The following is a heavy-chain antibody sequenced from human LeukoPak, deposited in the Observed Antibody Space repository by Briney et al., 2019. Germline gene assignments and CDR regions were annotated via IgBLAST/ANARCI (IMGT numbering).Heavy chain of an antibody. J-gene: IGHJ3*02. V-gene: IGHV1-18*01. CDR2: ISAYNGNT. D-gene: IGHD3-22*01. CDR3: ARDYPDYYDSSGYYPHDAFDI. Sequence: ASVKVSCKASGYTFTSYDINWVRQAPGQGLEWMGWISAYNGNTNYAQKLQGRVTMTTDTSTSTAYMELRSLRSDDTAVYYCARDYPDYYDSSGYYPHDAFDIWGQGTMVTVSS. CDR1: GYTFTSYD.